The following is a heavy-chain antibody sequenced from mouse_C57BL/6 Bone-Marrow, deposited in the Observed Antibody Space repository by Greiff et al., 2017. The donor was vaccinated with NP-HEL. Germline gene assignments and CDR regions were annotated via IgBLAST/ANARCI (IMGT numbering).Heavy chain of an antibody. CDR1: GYSFTGYY. CDR3: ARISFGDYPAWFAY. V-gene: IGHV1-42*01. Sequence: VQLQQSGPELVKPGASVKISCKASGYSFTGYYMNWVKQSPEKSLEWIGEINPSNGGTTYNQKFKAKATLTVDKSSSTAYMQLKSLTSEDSAVYYCARISFGDYPAWFAYWGQGTLVSVSA. J-gene: IGHJ3*01. D-gene: IGHD2-13*01. CDR2: INPSNGGT.